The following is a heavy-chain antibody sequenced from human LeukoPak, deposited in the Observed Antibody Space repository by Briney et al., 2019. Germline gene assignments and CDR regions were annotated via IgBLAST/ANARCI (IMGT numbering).Heavy chain of an antibody. Sequence: SVKVSCKASGGTFSSYAISWVRQAPGQGLEWMGGIIPIFGTANYAQKFQGRVTITTDESTSTAYMELSSLRSEDTAVYYCASGLGYYDSSGYYTYLDYWGQGTLVTVSS. CDR1: GGTFSSYA. CDR3: ASGLGYYDSSGYYTYLDY. J-gene: IGHJ4*02. D-gene: IGHD3-22*01. V-gene: IGHV1-69*05. CDR2: IIPIFGTA.